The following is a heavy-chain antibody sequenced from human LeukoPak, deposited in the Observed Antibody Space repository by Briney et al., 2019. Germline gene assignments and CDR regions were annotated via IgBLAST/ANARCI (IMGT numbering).Heavy chain of an antibody. CDR3: ARRASSLYYFDY. Sequence: GESLKISCEGSGYTFTSYWIAWVRQMPGNDLEWMGIIYPGDSDTRYSPSFQGQVTISADKSISTAYLQWSSLKASDTAIYYCARRASSLYYFDYWGQGTLVTVSS. D-gene: IGHD6-13*01. CDR1: GYTFTSYW. J-gene: IGHJ4*02. V-gene: IGHV5-51*01. CDR2: IYPGDSDT.